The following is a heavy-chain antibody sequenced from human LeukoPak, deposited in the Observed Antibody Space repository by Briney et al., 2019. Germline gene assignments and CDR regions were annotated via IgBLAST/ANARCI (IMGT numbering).Heavy chain of an antibody. CDR1: GYTFTGYY. V-gene: IGHV1-2*02. D-gene: IGHD2-15*01. Sequence: ASVKVSCKASGYTFTGYYIHWVRQAPGQGLEWMGWINPNSGGTNYAQKFQGSVTMTRDTSISTAYMELSRLRSDDTAVYYCARDLCSSGSCLYNWFDPWGQGTLVTVS. CDR3: ARDLCSSGSCLYNWFDP. J-gene: IGHJ5*02. CDR2: INPNSGGT.